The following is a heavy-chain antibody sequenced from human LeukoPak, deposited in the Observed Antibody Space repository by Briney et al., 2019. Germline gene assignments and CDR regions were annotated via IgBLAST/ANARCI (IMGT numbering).Heavy chain of an antibody. V-gene: IGHV3-30*18. CDR3: AKDSSSSNYYYGLDV. CDR2: ISYDGSNK. CDR1: GFTFSSYG. Sequence: GGSLRLSCAASGFTFSSYGMHWVRQAPGKGLEWVTFISYDGSNKYYADSVKGRFTISRDNSKKTLYLQMNSLRGDDTGMYFCAKDSSSSNYYYGLDVWGQGTTVTVSS. J-gene: IGHJ6*02. D-gene: IGHD6-13*01.